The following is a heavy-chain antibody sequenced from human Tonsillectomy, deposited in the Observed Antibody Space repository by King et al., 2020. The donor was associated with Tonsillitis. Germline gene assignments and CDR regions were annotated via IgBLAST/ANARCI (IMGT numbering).Heavy chain of an antibody. Sequence: EQLVQSGGGLVKPGGSLRLSCAASGFTFSSYSMNWVRQAPGKGLEWVSSISSSSSYIYYADSVKGRFTISRDNAKNSLYLQMNSLRAEDTAVYYCARRGSSGWYQWLGFDIWGQATMVTVSS. CDR1: GFTFSSYS. CDR3: ARRGSSGWYQWLGFDI. D-gene: IGHD6-19*01. CDR2: ISSSSSYI. J-gene: IGHJ3*02. V-gene: IGHV3-21*01.